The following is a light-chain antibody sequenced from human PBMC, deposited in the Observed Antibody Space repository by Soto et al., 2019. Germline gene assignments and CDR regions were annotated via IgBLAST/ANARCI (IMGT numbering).Light chain of an antibody. CDR3: QQYYSTLIT. V-gene: IGKV4-1*01. CDR2: WAS. CDR1: QSVLYSSNNKNY. J-gene: IGKJ5*01. Sequence: DIVMTQSPDSLAVSLGERATINCKSSQSVLYSSNNKNYLAWYQQKPGQPPKLLIYWASTRESGVPARFSGSGSGTDFTLTISSLQAEDVAVYYCQQYYSTLITFGQGTRLEIK.